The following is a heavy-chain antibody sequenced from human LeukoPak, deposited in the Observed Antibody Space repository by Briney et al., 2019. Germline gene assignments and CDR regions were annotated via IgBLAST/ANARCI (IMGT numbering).Heavy chain of an antibody. Sequence: GASVKVSCKASGGTFSSYAISWVRQAPGQGLEWMGWMNPNSGNTGYAQKFQGRVTMTRNTSISTAYMELSSLRSEDTAVYYCARGRGSSWYGNDAFDIWGQGTMVTVSS. J-gene: IGHJ3*02. CDR2: MNPNSGNT. CDR3: ARGRGSSWYGNDAFDI. D-gene: IGHD6-13*01. V-gene: IGHV1-8*02. CDR1: GGTFSSYA.